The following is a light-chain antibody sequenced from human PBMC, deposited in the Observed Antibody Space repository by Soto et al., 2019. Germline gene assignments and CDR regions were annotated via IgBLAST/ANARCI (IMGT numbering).Light chain of an antibody. Sequence: EIVMTQSPATLSVSPGESATLSCRASQSVSTNLAWYQQKPGQAPRLLIYEIFMRATGVPARFGGSGSGTEFTLTISSLQSEDFAVYYCKQYNNWYAFGQGTKLEIK. CDR2: EIF. CDR1: QSVSTN. CDR3: KQYNNWYA. J-gene: IGKJ2*01. V-gene: IGKV3-15*01.